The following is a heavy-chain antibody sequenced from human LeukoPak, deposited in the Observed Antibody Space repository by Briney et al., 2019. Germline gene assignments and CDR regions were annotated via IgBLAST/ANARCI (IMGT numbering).Heavy chain of an antibody. D-gene: IGHD6-6*01. CDR1: GGSISSSSYY. J-gene: IGHJ4*02. CDR2: IYYSGST. CDR3: ARDSSSYYFDY. Sequence: PSETLSLTCTVSGGSISSSSYYWSWIRQPPGKGLEWIGYIYYSGSTNYNPSLKSRVTISVDTSKKQFSLKLSSVTAADTAVYYCARDSSSYYFDYWGQGTLVTVSS. V-gene: IGHV4-61*01.